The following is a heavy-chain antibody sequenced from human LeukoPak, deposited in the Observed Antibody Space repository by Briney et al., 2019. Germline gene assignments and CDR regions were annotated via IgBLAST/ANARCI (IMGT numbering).Heavy chain of an antibody. J-gene: IGHJ4*02. CDR1: GFTFSSYA. CDR3: AKSLEMATILGGFDY. CDR2: ISGSGGST. D-gene: IGHD5-24*01. Sequence: PGGSLRLSCAASGFTFSSYAMSWVRQAPGKGLEWVSAISGSGGSTYYADSVKGRFTISRDNSKNTLYLQMNSLRAEDTAVYYCAKSLEMATILGGFDYWGQGTLVTVSS. V-gene: IGHV3-23*01.